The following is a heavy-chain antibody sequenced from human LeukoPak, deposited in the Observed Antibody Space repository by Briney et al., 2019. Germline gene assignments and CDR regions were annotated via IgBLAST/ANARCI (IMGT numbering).Heavy chain of an antibody. CDR3: ARSKSEYSYGSLGFDP. D-gene: IGHD5-18*01. Sequence: PSETLSLTCTVSGGSISSYYWSWIRQPPGKGLEWIGYIYYSGSTNYNPSLKSRVTISVDTSKNQFSLKLSSVTAADTAVYYCARSKSEYSYGSLGFDPWGQGTLVTVSS. CDR2: IYYSGST. CDR1: GGSISSYY. V-gene: IGHV4-59*01. J-gene: IGHJ5*02.